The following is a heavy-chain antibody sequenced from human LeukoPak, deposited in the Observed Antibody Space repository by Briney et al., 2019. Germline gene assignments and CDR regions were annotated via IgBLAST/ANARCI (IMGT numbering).Heavy chain of an antibody. CDR2: IYPGDSDT. D-gene: IGHD6-6*01. CDR3: ARREPMDSGYPSGALYSSSPEGPSEY. V-gene: IGHV5-51*01. J-gene: IGHJ4*02. CDR1: GYSFTSYW. Sequence: GESLKISCKGSGYSFTSYWIGWVRQMPGKGLEWMGIIYPGDSDTRYSPSFQGQVTISADRSISTAYPQWSSLKASDTAMYYCARREPMDSGYPSGALYSSSPEGPSEYWGQGTLVTVSS.